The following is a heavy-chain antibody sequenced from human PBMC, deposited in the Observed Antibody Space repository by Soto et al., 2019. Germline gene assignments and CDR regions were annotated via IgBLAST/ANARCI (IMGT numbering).Heavy chain of an antibody. CDR2: IYHSGST. CDR1: GGSISSGGYS. CDR3: ARAGGLGAVAADY. V-gene: IGHV4-30-2*01. Sequence: QLQLQESGSGLVKPSQTLSLTCAVSGGSISSGGYSWSWIRQPPGKGLEWIGYIYHSGSTYYNPALKRRVTISGDRSKNQFSLKLSSVTAADTAVYYCARAGGLGAVAADYWGQGTLVTVSS. D-gene: IGHD6-19*01. J-gene: IGHJ4*02.